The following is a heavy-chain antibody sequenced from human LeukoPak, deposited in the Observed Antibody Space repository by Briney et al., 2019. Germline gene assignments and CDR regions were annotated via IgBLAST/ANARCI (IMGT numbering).Heavy chain of an antibody. CDR3: ARSACTNGVCYDIYYYYGMDV. Sequence: GASVKVSRKASGYTFTGYYMHWVRQAPGQGLEWMGRINPNSGGTNYAQKFQGRVTMTRDTSISTAYMELSRLRSDDTAVYYCARSACTNGVCYDIYYYYGMDVWGQGTTVTVSS. D-gene: IGHD2-8*01. V-gene: IGHV1-2*06. CDR2: INPNSGGT. CDR1: GYTFTGYY. J-gene: IGHJ6*02.